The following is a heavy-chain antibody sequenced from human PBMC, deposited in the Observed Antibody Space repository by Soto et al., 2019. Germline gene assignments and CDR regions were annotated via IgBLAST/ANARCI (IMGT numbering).Heavy chain of an antibody. D-gene: IGHD6-25*01. CDR2: IYPGDSDT. CDR1: GYSFTSYW. Sequence: GESLKISCKGSGYSFTSYWIGWVRQMPGKGLEWMGIIYPGDSDTRYSPSFQGQVTISADKSISTAYLQWSSLKASDTAMYYCARRSEFYYYCYGMDVWGQGTTVTVSS. J-gene: IGHJ6*02. CDR3: ARRSEFYYYCYGMDV. V-gene: IGHV5-51*01.